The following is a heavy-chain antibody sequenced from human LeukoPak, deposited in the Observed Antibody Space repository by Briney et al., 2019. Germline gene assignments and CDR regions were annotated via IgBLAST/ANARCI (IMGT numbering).Heavy chain of an antibody. Sequence: GESLKISCKGSGYTFTTYWIGWVRQMPGKGLEWMGIIYPGDSDPRYSPSFQGQVTISADTSISTAYLQWSSLKASDSAMYYCVRHGLGSSWFGFDYWVQGTLVTVSS. CDR3: VRHGLGSSWFGFDY. J-gene: IGHJ4*02. V-gene: IGHV5-51*01. CDR1: GYTFTTYW. CDR2: IYPGDSDP. D-gene: IGHD6-13*01.